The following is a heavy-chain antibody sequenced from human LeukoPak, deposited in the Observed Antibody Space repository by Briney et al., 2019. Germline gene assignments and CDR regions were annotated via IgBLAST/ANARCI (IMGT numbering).Heavy chain of an antibody. CDR2: MNPNSGNT. CDR3: ARPYDSSGYYYSY. V-gene: IGHV1-8*01. D-gene: IGHD3-22*01. Sequence: ASVKLSCKASGYTFTSYDINWVRQATGQGLEWVGWMNPNSGNTGYAQKFQGRLTMTRNTSISTAYMELSSLRSEDTAVYYCARPYDSSGYYYSYWGQGTLVTVSS. J-gene: IGHJ4*02. CDR1: GYTFTSYD.